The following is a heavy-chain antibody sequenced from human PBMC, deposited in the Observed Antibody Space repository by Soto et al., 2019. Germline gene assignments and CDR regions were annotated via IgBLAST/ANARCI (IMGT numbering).Heavy chain of an antibody. J-gene: IGHJ4*02. CDR1: GFTFSSYG. D-gene: IGHD3-3*01. CDR2: TSGSGGST. Sequence: EVQLLESGGGLVQPGGSLRLSCAVSGFTFSSYGMSWVRQAPGKGLEWVAATSGSGGSTYYADSVKGRFTISRDNSKNTLYLQMNSRRAEDTAVYYCAKPYGGWSGLGGSDYFDYWGQGTLVTVSP. V-gene: IGHV3-23*01. CDR3: AKPYGGWSGLGGSDYFDY.